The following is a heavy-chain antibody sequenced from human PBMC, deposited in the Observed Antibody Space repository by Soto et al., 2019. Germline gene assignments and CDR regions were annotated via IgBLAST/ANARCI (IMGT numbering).Heavy chain of an antibody. V-gene: IGHV5-51*01. J-gene: IGHJ6*02. CDR2: IYPGDSDT. Sequence: GESLKISCKGSGYSFTSYWIGWVRQMPGKGLEWMGIIYPGDSDTRYSPSFQGQVTISADKSISTAYLQWGSLKASDTAMYYCARQGEYFSYYYYYGMDVWGQGTTVTVSS. D-gene: IGHD3-10*01. CDR1: GYSFTSYW. CDR3: ARQGEYFSYYYYYGMDV.